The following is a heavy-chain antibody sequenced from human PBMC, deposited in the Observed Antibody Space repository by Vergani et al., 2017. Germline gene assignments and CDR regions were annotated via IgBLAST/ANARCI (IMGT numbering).Heavy chain of an antibody. J-gene: IGHJ3*02. Sequence: QVQLVQSGAEVKKPGASVKVSCKASGYTFTGYYMHWVRQAPGQGFEWMGWINPNSGGTNYAQKFQGRVTMTRDTSISTAYMELSRLRSDDTAVYYCARDQAWELQDDDAFDIWSQGTMVTVSS. D-gene: IGHD1-26*01. CDR1: GYTFTGYY. CDR2: INPNSGGT. CDR3: ARDQAWELQDDDAFDI. V-gene: IGHV1-2*02.